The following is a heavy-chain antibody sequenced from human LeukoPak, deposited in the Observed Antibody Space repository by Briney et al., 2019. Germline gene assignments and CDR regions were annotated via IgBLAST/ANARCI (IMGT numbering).Heavy chain of an antibody. CDR2: INPNSGGT. J-gene: IGHJ4*02. Sequence: APVKVSCKASGYTFTSYDINWVRQATGQGLEWMGWINPNSGGTNYAQKFQGWVTMTRDTSISTAYMELSRLRSDDTAVYYCASSSSSWYGLSFDYWGQGTLVTVSS. CDR3: ASSSSSWYGLSFDY. V-gene: IGHV1-2*04. CDR1: GYTFTSYD. D-gene: IGHD6-13*01.